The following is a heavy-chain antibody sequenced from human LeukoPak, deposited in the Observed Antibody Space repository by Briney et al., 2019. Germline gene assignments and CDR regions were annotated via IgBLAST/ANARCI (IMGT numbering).Heavy chain of an antibody. CDR2: LYYNGAT. D-gene: IGHD3-10*01. CDR1: GGSINNGGYY. CDR3: ASLRSSGSGSFPTD. Sequence: SETLSLTCTVSGGSINNGGYYWGWIRQPPGEGPEWIGSLYYNGATYYNPTLRSRVTMSVDTSKNQFSLKLTSVIAADTAVYYCASLRSSGSGSFPTDWGQGILVTVSS. J-gene: IGHJ4*02. V-gene: IGHV4-39*01.